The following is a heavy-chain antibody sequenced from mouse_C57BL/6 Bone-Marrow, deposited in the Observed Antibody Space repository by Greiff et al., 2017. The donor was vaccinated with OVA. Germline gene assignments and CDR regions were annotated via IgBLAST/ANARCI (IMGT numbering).Heavy chain of an antibody. V-gene: IGHV10-3*01. CDR3: VRDEGRNRCDWYFDV. J-gene: IGHJ1*03. Sequence: EVQLVESGGGLVQPKGSLKLSCAASGFTFNTYAMHWVRQAPGKGLEWVARIRSKSSNYATYYADSVKDRFTISRDDSQSMLYLQMNNLKTEDTAMYYCVRDEGRNRCDWYFDVWGTGTTVTVSS. CDR2: IRSKSSNYAT. CDR1: GFTFNTYA.